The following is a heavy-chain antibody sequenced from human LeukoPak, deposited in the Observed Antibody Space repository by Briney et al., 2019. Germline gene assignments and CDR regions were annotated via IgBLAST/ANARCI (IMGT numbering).Heavy chain of an antibody. D-gene: IGHD3-22*01. CDR3: ARLDSSGYYPLY. J-gene: IGHJ4*02. CDR1: GGSISSYY. Sequence: SETLSLTCTVSGGSISSYYWSWIRQPPGKGLEWIGYIYYSGSTNYNPSLKSRVTISVDTSKNQFSLKLSSVTAADTAVYYCARLDSSGYYPLYWGQGTLVTVSS. V-gene: IGHV4-59*01. CDR2: IYYSGST.